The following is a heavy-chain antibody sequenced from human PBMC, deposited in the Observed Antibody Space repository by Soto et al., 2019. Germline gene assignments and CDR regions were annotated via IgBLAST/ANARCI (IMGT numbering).Heavy chain of an antibody. CDR1: GYSFANYW. Sequence: GESRTISCQGSGYSFANYWIAWVRQIPGKGLEWVGVIYPGDSDTRYSPSFRGQVTISADKSISHVYLQWSSLKASDTAMYYCARNRLRQYYYGMDVWGQGTTVTVSS. CDR3: ARNRLRQYYYGMDV. J-gene: IGHJ6*02. CDR2: IYPGDSDT. D-gene: IGHD3-10*01. V-gene: IGHV5-51*01.